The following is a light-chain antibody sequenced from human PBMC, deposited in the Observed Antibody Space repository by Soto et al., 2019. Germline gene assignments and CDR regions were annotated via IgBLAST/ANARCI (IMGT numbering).Light chain of an antibody. CDR3: SSYTTSCTHVV. J-gene: IGLJ2*01. V-gene: IGLV2-14*01. CDR2: DVI. CDR1: SSDVGSYNY. Sequence: QSALTQPASVSGSPGQSITISGTATSSDVGSYNYVSWYQQYPGKAPKLMIYDVINRPSGVSYGFSGSKSGNMASLTISGLQAEDEADYYCSSYTTSCTHVVFCGGTKLTVL.